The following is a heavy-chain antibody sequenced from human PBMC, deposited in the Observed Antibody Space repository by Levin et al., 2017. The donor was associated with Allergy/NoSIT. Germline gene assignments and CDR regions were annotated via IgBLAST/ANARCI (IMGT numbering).Heavy chain of an antibody. CDR2: INHSGST. J-gene: IGHJ6*03. V-gene: IGHV4-34*01. D-gene: IGHD3-10*01. CDR3: ARGHYYGSGSYYNGYYMDV. CDR1: GGSFSGYY. Sequence: PSQTLSLTCAVYGGSFSGYYWSWIRQPPGKGLEWIGEINHSGSTNYNPSLKSRVTISVDTSKNQFSLKLSSVTAADTAVYYCARGHYYGSGSYYNGYYMDVWGKGTTVTVSS.